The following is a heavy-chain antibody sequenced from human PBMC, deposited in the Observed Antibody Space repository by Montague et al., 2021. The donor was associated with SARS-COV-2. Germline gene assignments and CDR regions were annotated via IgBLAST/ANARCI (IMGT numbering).Heavy chain of an antibody. D-gene: IGHD6-13*01. CDR3: AREIAAAGPALDY. J-gene: IGHJ4*02. CDR2: IDWDYDK. CDR1: GFSLSTSGMC. Sequence: PALVKPTQTLTLTCTFSGFSLSTSGMCVSWIRQPPGKALEWLARIDWDYDKYYSTSLKTRLTISKDTSKNQVVLTMTNMDPVDTATYYCAREIAAAGPALDYWGQGTLVTVSS. V-gene: IGHV2-70*11.